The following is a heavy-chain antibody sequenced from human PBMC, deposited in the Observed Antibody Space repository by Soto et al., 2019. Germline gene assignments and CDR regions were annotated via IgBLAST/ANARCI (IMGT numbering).Heavy chain of an antibody. CDR1: GGTFSSYA. CDR2: IIPIFGTA. V-gene: IGHV1-69*01. D-gene: IGHD2-15*01. CDR3: GREGDSVVVVAGTRYNWFDP. J-gene: IGHJ5*02. Sequence: QVQLVPSGAEVKKPGSSVKVSCKASGGTFSSYAISWVRQAPGQVPEWMGGIIPIFGTANYAQKIQGRVKITANETTSTAYMELSSVRFEDTAVYYCGREGDSVVVVAGTRYNWFDPWGQGTLDTVSS.